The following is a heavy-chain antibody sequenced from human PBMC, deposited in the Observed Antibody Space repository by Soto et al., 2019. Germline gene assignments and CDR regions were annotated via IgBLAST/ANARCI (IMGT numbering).Heavy chain of an antibody. V-gene: IGHV3-33*03. J-gene: IGHJ4*02. CDR2: LWYDGIRQ. CDR1: GFTPNLYG. Sequence: QVQPVESGGGVVQSGRSLTLSCVSSGFTPNLYGVHWVRQAPGKGLEWVALLWYDGIRQDYADSVRGRFSVSRDSSTNPVFLQMTSLRAEDWAVYFCVRENPPPFFASWGLGTQVTVTS. CDR3: VRENPPPFFAS.